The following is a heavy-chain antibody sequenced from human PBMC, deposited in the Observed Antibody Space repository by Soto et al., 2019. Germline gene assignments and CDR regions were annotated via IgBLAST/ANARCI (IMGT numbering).Heavy chain of an antibody. J-gene: IGHJ6*03. CDR3: ARCFAGGGRTYFYYYMDV. V-gene: IGHV4-59*08. Sequence: SETLSLTCTVSGGSISSYYWSWIRQPPGKGLEWIGYIYYSGSTNYNPSLKSRVTISVDTSKNQFSLKLSSVTAADTAVFYCARCFAGGGRTYFYYYMDVWGKGTTVSVSS. CDR1: GGSISSYY. CDR2: IYYSGST. D-gene: IGHD2-15*01.